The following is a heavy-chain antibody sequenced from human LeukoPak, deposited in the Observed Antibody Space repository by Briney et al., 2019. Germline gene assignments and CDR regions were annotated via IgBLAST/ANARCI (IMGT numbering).Heavy chain of an antibody. CDR3: ARAPEFSSGWLLDY. Sequence: PSETLSLTCTVSGGSISSYYWSWIRQHAEKGLEWIGRIYISGSTNYNPSLKSRVTMSVDTSKNQFSLKLSSVTAADTAMYYCARAPEFSSGWLLDYWGQGTLVTVSS. V-gene: IGHV4-4*07. CDR2: IYISGST. D-gene: IGHD6-19*01. CDR1: GGSISSYY. J-gene: IGHJ4*02.